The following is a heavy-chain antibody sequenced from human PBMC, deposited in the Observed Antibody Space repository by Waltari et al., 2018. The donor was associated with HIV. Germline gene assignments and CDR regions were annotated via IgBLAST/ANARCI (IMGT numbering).Heavy chain of an antibody. CDR1: GVSFTSYT. V-gene: IGHV1-69*02. J-gene: IGHJ4*02. Sequence: QVQLVQSGAEVKEAGSSVKVSCKASGVSFTSYTFHWVRQAPGQGLEWMGRIIPMTNRPNYAQKFQGRVTFSADKLTNTVYMEMNNLKSGDTAVYFCASARKTMRVDFDSWGLGTLVSVSS. CDR3: ASARKTMRVDFDS. D-gene: IGHD2-2*01. CDR2: IIPMTNRP.